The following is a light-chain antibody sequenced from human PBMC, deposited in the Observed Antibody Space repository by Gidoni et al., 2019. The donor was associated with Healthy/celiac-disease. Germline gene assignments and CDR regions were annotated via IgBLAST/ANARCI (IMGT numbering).Light chain of an antibody. CDR2: GES. CDR3: QQYGSSPPST. J-gene: IGKJ5*01. V-gene: IGKV3-20*01. Sequence: IVLPQSPGTLSLSPGERATLSCRASQSVSSSYLAWDQQKPGQAPRLLIYGESSRANGIPDRFSVSGSVTDLTFTISRLEPEDFAVYYCQQYGSSPPSTFGQGTRLEIK. CDR1: QSVSSSY.